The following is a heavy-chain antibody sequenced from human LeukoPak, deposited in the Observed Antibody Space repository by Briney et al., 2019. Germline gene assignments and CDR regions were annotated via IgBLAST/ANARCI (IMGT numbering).Heavy chain of an antibody. D-gene: IGHD3-10*01. Sequence: GGSVRLSCAASGFTFSSYGMHWVRQAPGKGLEWVSSISSSSTYIYYADSVKGRFTISRDNAKNSLYLQMNSLRADDTAVYYCARAAYGSGLYYYYYMDVWGKGTTVTVSS. CDR3: ARAAYGSGLYYYYYMDV. J-gene: IGHJ6*03. CDR2: ISSSSTYI. CDR1: GFTFSSYG. V-gene: IGHV3-21*01.